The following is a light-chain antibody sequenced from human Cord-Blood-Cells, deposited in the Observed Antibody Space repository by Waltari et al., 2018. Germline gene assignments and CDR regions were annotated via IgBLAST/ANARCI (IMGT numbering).Light chain of an antibody. CDR1: SSVVGGYNY. CDR2: DVS. CDR3: CSYAGSYTFV. V-gene: IGLV2-11*01. J-gene: IGLJ1*01. Sequence: QSALTQPRSVSGSPGQSVTIPCTGTSSVVGGYNYFSWYQQHPGKAPKLMIYDVSKRPSGVPDRFSGSKSGNTASLTISGLQAEDEADYYCCSYAGSYTFVFGTGTKVTVL.